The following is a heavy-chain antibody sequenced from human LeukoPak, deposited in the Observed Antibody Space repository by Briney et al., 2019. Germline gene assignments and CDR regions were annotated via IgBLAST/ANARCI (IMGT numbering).Heavy chain of an antibody. D-gene: IGHD4-17*01. J-gene: IGHJ4*02. Sequence: SETLSLTCTVSGVSISSYYWSWLRQPPGKGLEWIGYIYYSGSTNYNPSLKSRVAISVDTSKNQFSLKLSSVTAADTAVYYCARENHDYGDFSFFDYWGRGTLVTVSS. CDR2: IYYSGST. CDR3: ARENHDYGDFSFFDY. CDR1: GVSISSYY. V-gene: IGHV4-59*01.